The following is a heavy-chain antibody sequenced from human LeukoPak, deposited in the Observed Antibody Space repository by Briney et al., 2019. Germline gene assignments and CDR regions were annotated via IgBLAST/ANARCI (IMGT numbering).Heavy chain of an antibody. Sequence: SVKVSCKASGGTFSSYAISWVRQAPGQGLEWMGRIIPSVGIANYAQKLQGRVTITADKSTSTAYMELSSLRSEDTAVYYCARIMVRGEVSVMDVWGQGTTVTVSS. J-gene: IGHJ6*02. CDR1: GGTFSSYA. V-gene: IGHV1-69*04. CDR3: ARIMVRGEVSVMDV. CDR2: IIPSVGIA. D-gene: IGHD3-10*01.